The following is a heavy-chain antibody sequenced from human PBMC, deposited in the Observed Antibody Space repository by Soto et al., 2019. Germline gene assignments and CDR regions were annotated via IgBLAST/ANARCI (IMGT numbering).Heavy chain of an antibody. CDR3: AREGSGYSGYDLVYYYMDV. CDR1: GDSVSSNSAA. J-gene: IGHJ6*03. D-gene: IGHD5-12*01. V-gene: IGHV6-1*01. Sequence: SQTLSLPCAISGDSVSSNSAAWNWIRQSPSRGLEWLGRTYYRSKWYNDYAVSVKSRITINPDTSKNQFSLQLNSVTPEDTAVYYCAREGSGYSGYDLVYYYMDVWGKGTTVTVSS. CDR2: TYYRSKWYN.